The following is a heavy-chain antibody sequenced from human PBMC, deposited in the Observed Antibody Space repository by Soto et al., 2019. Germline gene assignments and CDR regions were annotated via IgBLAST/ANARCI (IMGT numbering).Heavy chain of an antibody. CDR3: AIRTGQLAIISEFDGDWFSEA. J-gene: IGHJ2*01. CDR2: INPDSGGT. CDR1: GYTFTDYY. D-gene: IGHD2-2*01. V-gene: IGHV1-2*02. Sequence: ASVKVSCKASGYTFTDYYIHWVRQAPGQGLEWVGWINPDSGGTNLAQRFQGRVTMTSDTSINTAYMELSSLRSDDTAVYYCAIRTGQLAIISEFDGDWFSEAWGRGTVVT.